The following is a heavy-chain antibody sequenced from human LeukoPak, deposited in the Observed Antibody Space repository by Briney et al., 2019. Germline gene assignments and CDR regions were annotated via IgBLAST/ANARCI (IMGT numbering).Heavy chain of an antibody. Sequence: SETLSLTCTVPGGSITTSSYCWGWIRQPPGKGLEWIGSISYSGTTYYNPSLKSRVTISVDTSNNQFSLRLSSVTAADTAVYFCARHPSSAWHADYWGQGTLVTVSS. CDR3: ARHPSSAWHADY. V-gene: IGHV4-39*01. CDR1: GGSITTSSYC. D-gene: IGHD6-25*01. J-gene: IGHJ4*02. CDR2: ISYSGTT.